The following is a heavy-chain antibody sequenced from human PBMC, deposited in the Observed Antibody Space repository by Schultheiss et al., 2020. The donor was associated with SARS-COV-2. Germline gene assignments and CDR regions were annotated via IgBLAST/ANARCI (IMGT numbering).Heavy chain of an antibody. CDR1: GGSISSYY. J-gene: IGHJ3*02. CDR2: IYYSGST. V-gene: IGHV4-59*12. CDR3: ARTNQNYYDSSGSAFDI. D-gene: IGHD3-22*01. Sequence: SETLSLTCTVSGGSISSYYWSWIRQPPGKGLEWIGYIYYSGSTYYNPSLKSLVTISVDTSKNQFSLKLSSVTAADTAVYYCARTNQNYYDSSGSAFDIWGQGTMVTVSS.